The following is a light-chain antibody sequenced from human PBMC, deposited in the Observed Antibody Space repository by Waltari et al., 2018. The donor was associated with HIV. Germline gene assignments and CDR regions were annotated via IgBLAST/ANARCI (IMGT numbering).Light chain of an antibody. J-gene: IGLJ3*02. CDR2: EDD. V-gene: IGLV6-57*01. CDR3: QSSDRNNQV. CDR1: GGSITSNY. Sequence: NFMLTQPHSVSASPGKTVTISCTRPGGSITSNYVQWYQRRPGGSPTTVIYEDDQRPSGVPGRFSGSIDSSSNSASLTISGLKPEDEADYYCQSSDRNNQVFGGGTKLTVL.